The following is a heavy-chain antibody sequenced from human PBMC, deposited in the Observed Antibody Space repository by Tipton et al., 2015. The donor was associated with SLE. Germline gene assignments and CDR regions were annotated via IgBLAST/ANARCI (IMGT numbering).Heavy chain of an antibody. CDR2: ISYDGSNK. V-gene: IGHV3-30-3*01. D-gene: IGHD4-17*01. CDR3: AREGMTTANAFDY. Sequence: SLRLSCAASGFTFSSYAMHWVRQAPGKGLEWVAVISYDGSNKYYADSVKGRFTISRDNSKNTLYLQMNSLRAEDTAVYYCAREGMTTANAFDYWGQGTLVTFSS. J-gene: IGHJ4*02. CDR1: GFTFSSYA.